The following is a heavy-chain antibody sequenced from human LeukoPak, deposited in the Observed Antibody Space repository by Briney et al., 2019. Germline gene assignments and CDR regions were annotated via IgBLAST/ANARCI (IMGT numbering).Heavy chain of an antibody. V-gene: IGHV4-59*01. Sequence: PSETLSLTCTVSGGSISSYYWSWIRQPPGKGLEWIGYVSYGVSTNYNPSLKSRVTISVDTSKNQFSLKLTSVTAADTAVYYCARGAELPDYWGQGTLVTVSS. CDR2: VSYGVST. CDR1: GGSISSYY. J-gene: IGHJ4*02. CDR3: ARGAELPDY. D-gene: IGHD2-15*01.